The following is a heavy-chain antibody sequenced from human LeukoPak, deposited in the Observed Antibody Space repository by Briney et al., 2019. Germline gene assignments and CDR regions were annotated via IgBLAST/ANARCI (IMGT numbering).Heavy chain of an antibody. CDR1: GFTFDDYA. V-gene: IGHV3-9*03. CDR2: ISWNSGSI. J-gene: IGHJ4*02. CDR3: AKDAKGQLRHGFFDY. Sequence: GRSLRLSCAASGFTFDDYAMHWVRQAPGKGLEWVSGISWNSGSIGYADSVKGRFTISRDNAKNSLYLQMNSLRAEDMALYYCAKDAKGQLRHGFFDYWGQGTLVTVSS. D-gene: IGHD6-6*01.